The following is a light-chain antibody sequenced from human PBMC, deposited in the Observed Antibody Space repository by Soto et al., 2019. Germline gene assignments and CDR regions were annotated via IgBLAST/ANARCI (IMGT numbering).Light chain of an antibody. CDR3: QQYGSLWT. V-gene: IGKV3-20*01. CDR1: QSVSSSY. Sequence: EIVLTQSPGTLSLSPGERATLSCRASQSVSSSYLAWYQQKPGQAPRLLISGASSRATGIPDRFSGSGSGTDFTLTISRLEPEDFAVYYCQQYGSLWTFGQGTKVEIK. CDR2: GAS. J-gene: IGKJ1*01.